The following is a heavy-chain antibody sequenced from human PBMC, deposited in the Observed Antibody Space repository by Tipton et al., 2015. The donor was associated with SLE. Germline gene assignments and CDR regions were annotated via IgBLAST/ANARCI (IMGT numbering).Heavy chain of an antibody. D-gene: IGHD2-15*01. Sequence: SLRLSCAASGFTFSSYGMHWVRQAPGKGLEWVAVISYDGSNKYYADSVKGRFTISRDNSKNSLYLQMNSLRAEDTAVYYCARDHGDIGGWGQGTLVTVSS. V-gene: IGHV3-30*03. J-gene: IGHJ4*02. CDR2: ISYDGSNK. CDR3: ARDHGDIGG. CDR1: GFTFSSYG.